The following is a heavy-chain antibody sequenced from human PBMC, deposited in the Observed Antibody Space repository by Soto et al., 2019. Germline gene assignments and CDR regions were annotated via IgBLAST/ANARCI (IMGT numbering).Heavy chain of an antibody. D-gene: IGHD3-16*01. CDR2: IYSSGNT. J-gene: IGHJ3*01. CDR1: GDSISGYY. CDR3: GRGDVFDL. Sequence: QVQLQESGPGLVKPSETVSLICTVSGDSISGYYWSWIPQPAGKGLEWIGRIYSSGNTNYNPSLEGRVTMSVDMSKNPSSLKLTSVTAADTAMYCCGRGDVFDLWGQGATVSVSS. V-gene: IGHV4-4*07.